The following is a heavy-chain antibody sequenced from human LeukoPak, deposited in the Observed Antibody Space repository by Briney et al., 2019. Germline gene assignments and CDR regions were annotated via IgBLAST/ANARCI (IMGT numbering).Heavy chain of an antibody. Sequence: NTSETLSLTCTVSGGSISSSSYYWGWIRQPPGKGLAWIGSIYYSGSTYCNSPLKSRVTISIDTSNNQFSLKLNSVTAADTAVYYCARQLFPIPAAGRFDPWGQGTLATVSS. V-gene: IGHV4-39*01. CDR1: GGSISSSSYY. CDR3: ARQLFPIPAAGRFDP. D-gene: IGHD2-2*01. J-gene: IGHJ5*02. CDR2: IYYSGST.